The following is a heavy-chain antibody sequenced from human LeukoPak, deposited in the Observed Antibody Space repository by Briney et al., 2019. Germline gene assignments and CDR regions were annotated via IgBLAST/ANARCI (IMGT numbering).Heavy chain of an antibody. Sequence: ASVKVSCKASGYTFTSYAIHWVRQAPGQRLEWMGWISAGNGNTKYSQNFQGRVTFISNTSATTAFMELSSLRSEDTAVYYCARDLMGSSSDYYYYGMDVWGQGTTVTVSS. D-gene: IGHD6-6*01. V-gene: IGHV1-3*01. CDR1: GYTFTSYA. CDR2: ISAGNGNT. J-gene: IGHJ6*02. CDR3: ARDLMGSSSDYYYYGMDV.